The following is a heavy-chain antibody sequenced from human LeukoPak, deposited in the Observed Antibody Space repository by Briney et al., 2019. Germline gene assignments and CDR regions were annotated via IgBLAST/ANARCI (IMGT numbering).Heavy chain of an antibody. D-gene: IGHD1-1*01. Sequence: GGSLRLSCVVSGFTFSSVNWVRQSPGKGLEWVSYISSSSSYIHYADSVKGRFTISRDNAQNSLYLQMNSLRVEDTAIYYCARDPYNGAYSEGYYYYYMDVWGKGTTVTVSS. CDR1: GFTFSSV. V-gene: IGHV3-21*01. J-gene: IGHJ6*03. CDR2: ISSSSSYI. CDR3: ARDPYNGAYSEGYYYYYMDV.